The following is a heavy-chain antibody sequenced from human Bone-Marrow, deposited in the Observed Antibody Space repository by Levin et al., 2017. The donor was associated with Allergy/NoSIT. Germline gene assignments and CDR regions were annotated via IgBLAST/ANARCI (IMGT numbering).Heavy chain of an antibody. J-gene: IGHJ4*02. CDR3: AQGYGSGSYYSHFDY. CDR1: GYTFTGYY. V-gene: IGHV1-2*04. D-gene: IGHD3-10*01. CDR2: INPNSGGT. Sequence: GGSLRLSCKASGYTFTGYYMHWVRQAPGQGLEWMGWINPNSGGTNYAQKFQGWVTMTRDTSISTAYMELSRLRSDDTAVYYCAQGYGSGSYYSHFDYWGQGTLVTVSS.